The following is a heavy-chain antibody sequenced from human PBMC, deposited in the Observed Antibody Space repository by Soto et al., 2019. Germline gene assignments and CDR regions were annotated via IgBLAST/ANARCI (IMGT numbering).Heavy chain of an antibody. V-gene: IGHV1-2*02. D-gene: IGHD6-6*01. CDR3: VREAYIAARPNWFDP. J-gene: IGHJ5*02. CDR2: INPNSGGT. CDR1: GDTDTNYV. Sequence: ASVKVSCKASGDTDTNYVISWVRQAPVQGLEWMGWINPNSGGTNYAQKFQGRVTMTRDTSSSTAYMELSRLRSDDTAVYYCVREAYIAARPNWFDPWGQGTLVTVSS.